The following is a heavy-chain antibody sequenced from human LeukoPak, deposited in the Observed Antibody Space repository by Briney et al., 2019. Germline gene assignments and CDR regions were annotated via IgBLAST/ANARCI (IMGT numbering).Heavy chain of an antibody. Sequence: SQTLSLTCTVSGGSISSGGYYWSWIRQHPGKGLEWIGYIYYSGSTYYNPSLKSRVTISVDTSKNQFSLKLSSVTAADTAVYYCARERLAAAQYNWFDPWGQGTLVTVSS. J-gene: IGHJ5*02. CDR1: GGSISSGGYY. D-gene: IGHD6-13*01. CDR2: IYYSGST. V-gene: IGHV4-31*03. CDR3: ARERLAAAQYNWFDP.